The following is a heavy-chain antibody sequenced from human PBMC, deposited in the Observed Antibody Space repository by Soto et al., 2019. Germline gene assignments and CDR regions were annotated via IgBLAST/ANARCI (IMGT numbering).Heavy chain of an antibody. D-gene: IGHD4-17*01. V-gene: IGHV4-31*03. CDR2: VSSSGNS. Sequence: SETLSLTCTVSGDSISSATHYWNWIRQHPGKGLEWIGYVSSSGNSYYSPSLKSRVFMSVDTSKNLFSLKLSSVTAADTAIYYCACENYGGMLDFWGTVTMVTVSS. J-gene: IGHJ4*02. CDR1: GDSISSATHY. CDR3: ACENYGGMLDF.